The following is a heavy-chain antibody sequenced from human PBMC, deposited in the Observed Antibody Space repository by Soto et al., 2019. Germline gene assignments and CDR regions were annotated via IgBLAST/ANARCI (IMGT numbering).Heavy chain of an antibody. V-gene: IGHV3-23*01. CDR3: GSQYYYASGSYYADIDY. CDR1: GFTFSNYA. CDR2: ISSSGGNT. Sequence: GGSLRLSCAASGFTFSNYAMSWVRQAPGKGLEWVSGISSSGGNTYYADSVKGRFTISRDNSKNTLNLQMNSLRAEDTAVYYCGSQYYYASGSYYADIDYWGQGTLVTVSS. J-gene: IGHJ4*02. D-gene: IGHD3-10*01.